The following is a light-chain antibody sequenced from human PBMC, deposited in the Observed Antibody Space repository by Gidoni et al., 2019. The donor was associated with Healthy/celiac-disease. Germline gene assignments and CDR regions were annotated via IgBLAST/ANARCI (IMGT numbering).Light chain of an antibody. CDR3: QQYYSTPIT. Sequence: DIVMTQSPDSLAVSQGERPSINCKSSQIVLYISNNKNYLTWYQQKPGQHPKLLIYWASTRESGVPDRFSGSGSGTDFTLTISSLQAEDVAVYYCQQYYSTPITFGQGTRLEIK. CDR1: QIVLYISNNKNY. CDR2: WAS. J-gene: IGKJ5*01. V-gene: IGKV4-1*01.